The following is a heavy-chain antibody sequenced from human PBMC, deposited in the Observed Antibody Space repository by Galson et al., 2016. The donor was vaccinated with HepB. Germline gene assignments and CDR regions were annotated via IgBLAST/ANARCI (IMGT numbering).Heavy chain of an antibody. J-gene: IGHJ6*02. CDR2: ILYDGSNK. CDR3: ARTSDHVYYGMDV. D-gene: IGHD1-14*01. V-gene: IGHV3-30-3*01. CDR1: GFTFSSYV. Sequence: SLRLSCAASGFTFSSYVMHWFRQAPGKGLEWVAIILYDGSNKYYADSVKGRFTISRDNSKNTLYLRMNSLRAEDTAVYYCARTSDHVYYGMDVWGQGTTVTVSS.